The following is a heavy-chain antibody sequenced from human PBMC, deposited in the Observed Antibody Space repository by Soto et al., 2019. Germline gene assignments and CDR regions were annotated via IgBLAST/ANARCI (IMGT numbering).Heavy chain of an antibody. CDR2: IYHSGTT. CDR3: ANVYSSSPGFFDY. V-gene: IGHV4-39*01. Sequence: LSLTCTVSGGSISRNSYYWGWIRQTPGKGLEWIGSIYHSGTTYYNPSLKSRVTISVDTSKNQFSLKLSSVTAADTAVYYCANVYSSSPGFFDYWGQGTLVTVSS. D-gene: IGHD6-6*01. CDR1: GGSISRNSYY. J-gene: IGHJ4*02.